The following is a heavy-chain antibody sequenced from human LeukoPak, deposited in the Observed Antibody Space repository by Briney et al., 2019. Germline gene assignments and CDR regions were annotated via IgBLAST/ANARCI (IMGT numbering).Heavy chain of an antibody. CDR2: ISYDGSNK. D-gene: IGHD3-3*01. Sequence: GGSLRLSCAASGFTFSSYAMHWVRQAPGKGLEWVAVISYDGSNKYYADSVKGRFTISRGNSKNTLYLQMNSLRAEDTAVYYCARGLEYYDFWSGTDYWGQGTLVTVSS. V-gene: IGHV3-30-3*01. J-gene: IGHJ4*02. CDR1: GFTFSSYA. CDR3: ARGLEYYDFWSGTDY.